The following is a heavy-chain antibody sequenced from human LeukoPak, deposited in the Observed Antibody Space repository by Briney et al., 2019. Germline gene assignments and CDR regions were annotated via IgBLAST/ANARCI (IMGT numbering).Heavy chain of an antibody. Sequence: ASVKVSCKASGYTFTSYDINWVRQATGQGLEWMGWMNPNSGNTGYAQKFQGRVTITRNTSISTAYMELSSLRSEDTAVYYCASFGHESNYFDYWGQGTLVTVSS. CDR1: GYTFTSYD. V-gene: IGHV1-8*03. CDR2: MNPNSGNT. D-gene: IGHD3-10*01. J-gene: IGHJ4*02. CDR3: ASFGHESNYFDY.